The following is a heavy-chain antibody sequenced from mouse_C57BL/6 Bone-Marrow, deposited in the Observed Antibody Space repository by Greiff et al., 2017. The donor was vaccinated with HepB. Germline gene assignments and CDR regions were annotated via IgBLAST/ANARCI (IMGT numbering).Heavy chain of an antibody. J-gene: IGHJ4*01. CDR3: ARKGITPGAMDY. V-gene: IGHV1-80*01. CDR2: IYPGDGDT. Sequence: VMLVESGAELVKPGASVKISCKASGYAFSSYWMNWVKQRPGKGLEWIGQIYPGDGDTNYNGKFKGKATLTADKSSSTAYMQLSSLTSEDSAVYFCARKGITPGAMDYWGQGTSVTVSS. CDR1: GYAFSSYW. D-gene: IGHD2-4*01.